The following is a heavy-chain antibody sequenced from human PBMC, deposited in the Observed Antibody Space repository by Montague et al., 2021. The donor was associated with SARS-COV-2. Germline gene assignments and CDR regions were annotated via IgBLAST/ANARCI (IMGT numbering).Heavy chain of an antibody. J-gene: IGHJ3*01. CDR3: ARGWAFDP. CDR1: GGSTASHY. D-gene: IGHD6-19*01. CDR2: VYYNGDT. Sequence: SETLSLTCTVSGGSTASHYWNWIRQSPGKRPEWIGYVYYNGDTKYNPSLQSRVTISIYTSESKFSLRLNSVTAADTAVSLCARGWAFDPWGQGRLVTVSS. V-gene: IGHV4-59*08.